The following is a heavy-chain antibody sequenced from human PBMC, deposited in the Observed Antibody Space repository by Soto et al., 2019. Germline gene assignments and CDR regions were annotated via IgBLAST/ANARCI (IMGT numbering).Heavy chain of an antibody. CDR2: FDHEDGET. D-gene: IGHD1-26*01. CDR1: GYTLTELS. CDR3: ATWFRWDDAFDI. Sequence: ASVKVSCKVSGYTLTELSMHWVRQAPGKGLEWMGGFDHEDGETIYAHKFQGRVTIPEDTSTDTAYMELSSLRSEDTAVYYCATWFRWDDAFDIWGRGTLVTVSS. J-gene: IGHJ3*02. V-gene: IGHV1-24*01.